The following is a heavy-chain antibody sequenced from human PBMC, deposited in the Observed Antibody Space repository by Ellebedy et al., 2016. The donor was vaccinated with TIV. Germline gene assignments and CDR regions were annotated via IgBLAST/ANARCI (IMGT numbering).Heavy chain of an antibody. CDR1: VFTFRLFG. D-gene: IGHD2-2*01. Sequence: GGSLRLSXAVSVFTFRLFGMHWVRQTPGRGLEWVAAVSFNGTLQYYAESVKGRFTVSRDNAKTTLYLHMDSLRVEDTGIYYCASQNGAYCSSHTCSHGLDYWGQGTPVTVSS. V-gene: IGHV3-33*05. CDR2: VSFNGTLQ. CDR3: ASQNGAYCSSHTCSHGLDY. J-gene: IGHJ4*02.